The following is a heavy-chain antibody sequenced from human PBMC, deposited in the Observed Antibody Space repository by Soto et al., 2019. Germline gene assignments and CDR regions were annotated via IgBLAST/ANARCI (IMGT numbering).Heavy chain of an antibody. J-gene: IGHJ4*02. V-gene: IGHV3-23*01. CDR1: GFTFGSYA. D-gene: IGHD3-16*01. CDR3: ATAGGGHY. Sequence: VQLLESGGGLVQPGESLRLSCAASGFTFGSYAMSWVRQAPGKGLEWVSGISGSGGSTYYGDSVKGRFTISRDNSKNTLYLQMNSLRAEDTAVFYCATAGGGHYWGQGTLVTVSS. CDR2: ISGSGGST.